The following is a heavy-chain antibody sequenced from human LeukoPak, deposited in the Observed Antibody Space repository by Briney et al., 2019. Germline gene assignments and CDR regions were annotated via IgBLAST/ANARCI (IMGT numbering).Heavy chain of an antibody. CDR1: GFDFADQA. CDR3: ARGLATAAAY. V-gene: IGHV3-9*01. CDR2: ISWNSNEI. Sequence: GGSLRLSCVASGFDFADQAMHWVRQAPGKGLEWVSGISWNSNEIIYADSVRGRFTISRDNAKKSLFLQMNSLRPEDTAFYYCARGLATAAAYWGQGTLVTVSS. D-gene: IGHD6-13*01. J-gene: IGHJ4*02.